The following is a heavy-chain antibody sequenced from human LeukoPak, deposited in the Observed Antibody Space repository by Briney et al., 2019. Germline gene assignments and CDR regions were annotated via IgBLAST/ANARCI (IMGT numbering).Heavy chain of an antibody. CDR2: IYHSGST. D-gene: IGHD1-26*01. CDR3: ARDRDIGTYYYYYGMDV. J-gene: IGHJ6*02. V-gene: IGHV4-30-2*01. Sequence: SQTLSLTCAVSGGSISSGGYSWSWIRQPPGKGLEWIGYIYHSGSTYYNPSLKSRVTISVDRSKNQFSLKLSSVTAADTAVYYCARDRDIGTYYYYYGMDVWGQGTTVTVSS. CDR1: GGSISSGGYS.